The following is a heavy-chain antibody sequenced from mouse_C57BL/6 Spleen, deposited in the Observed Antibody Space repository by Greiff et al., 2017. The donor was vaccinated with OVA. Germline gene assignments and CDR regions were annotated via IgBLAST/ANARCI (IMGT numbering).Heavy chain of an antibody. CDR2: IHPNSGST. J-gene: IGHJ3*01. CDR1: GYTFTSYW. V-gene: IGHV1-64*01. CDR3: ARGVTTGFAY. D-gene: IGHD2-2*01. Sequence: VKLMESGAELVKPGASVKLSCKASGYTFTSYWMHWVKQRPGQGLEWIGMIHPNSGSTNYNEKFKSKATLTVDKSSSTAYMQLSSLTSEDSAVYYCARGVTTGFAYWGQWTLVTVSA.